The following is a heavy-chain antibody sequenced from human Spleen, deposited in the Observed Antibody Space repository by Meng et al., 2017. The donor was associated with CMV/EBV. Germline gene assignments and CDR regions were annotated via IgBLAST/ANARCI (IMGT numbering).Heavy chain of an antibody. CDR1: GGSISSSSYY. V-gene: IGHV4-39*07. J-gene: IGHJ3*02. CDR2: IYYSGST. D-gene: IGHD1-26*01. Sequence: SETLSLTCTVSGGSISSSSYYWGWIRQPPGKGLEWIGSIYYSGSTYYNPSLKSRVAISVDTSKNQFSLKLSSVTAADTAVYYCARWDPHSDAFDIWGQETMVTVSS. CDR3: ARWDPHSDAFDI.